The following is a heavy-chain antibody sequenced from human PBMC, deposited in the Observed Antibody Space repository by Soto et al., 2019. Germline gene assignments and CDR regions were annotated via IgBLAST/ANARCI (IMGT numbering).Heavy chain of an antibody. D-gene: IGHD3-10*01. CDR2: ILNDGSNR. CDR1: EFTFSNYG. V-gene: IGHV3-33*01. Sequence: QVQLVESGGGVVQPGRSLRLSCAASEFTFSNYGMHWVRQAPGKGLEWVAVILNDGSNRYHADSVKDRFTISRYNSNNTLYLQMNSLRAEDTALYYCARDDEYSGNGMDVWGQGTTVTV. CDR3: ARDDEYSGNGMDV. J-gene: IGHJ6*02.